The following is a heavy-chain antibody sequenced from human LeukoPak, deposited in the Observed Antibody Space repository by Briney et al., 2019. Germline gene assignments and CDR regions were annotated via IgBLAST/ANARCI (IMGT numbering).Heavy chain of an antibody. CDR1: GGSFSGYY. Sequence: SETLSLTCAVYGGSFSGYYWSWIRQPPGKGLEWIGEINHSGSTNYNPSLKSRVTMSVDTSKNQFSLNLSSVTAADTAMYYCARGYSSSWYYFDSWGQGTLVTVSS. CDR3: ARGYSSSWYYFDS. J-gene: IGHJ4*02. CDR2: INHSGST. V-gene: IGHV4-34*01. D-gene: IGHD6-13*01.